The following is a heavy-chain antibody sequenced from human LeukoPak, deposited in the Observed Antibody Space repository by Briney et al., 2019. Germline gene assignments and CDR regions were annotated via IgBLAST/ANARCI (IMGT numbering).Heavy chain of an antibody. CDR1: GFTFSDYY. D-gene: IGHD4-11*01. J-gene: IGHJ4*02. Sequence: GGSLGLSCAASGFTFSDYYMSWIRQAPGKGLEWVSYISSSGNTIYYADSVKGRFTISRDNAKNSLYLLMNSLRAEDTAVYYCARGSLFDYSRIDYWGQGTLVTVSS. CDR2: ISSSGNTI. CDR3: ARGSLFDYSRIDY. V-gene: IGHV3-11*01.